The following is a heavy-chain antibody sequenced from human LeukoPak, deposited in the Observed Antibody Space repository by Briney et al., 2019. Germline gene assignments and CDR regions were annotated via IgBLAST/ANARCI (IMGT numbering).Heavy chain of an antibody. CDR2: INHSGST. Sequence: PSETLSLTCAVYGGSFSGYYWSWIRQPPGKGLEWIGEINHSGSTNYNPSLKSRVTISVDTSKNQFSLKLSSVTAADTAVYYCARGRAGYQLLSRGPYYFDYWGQGTLVTVSS. D-gene: IGHD2-2*01. J-gene: IGHJ4*02. CDR1: GGSFSGYY. V-gene: IGHV4-34*01. CDR3: ARGRAGYQLLSRGPYYFDY.